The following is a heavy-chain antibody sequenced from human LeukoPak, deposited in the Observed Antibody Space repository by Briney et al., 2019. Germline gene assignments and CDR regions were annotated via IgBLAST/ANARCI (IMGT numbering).Heavy chain of an antibody. J-gene: IGHJ2*01. Sequence: PSETLSLTCAVYGGSFSGYYWSWIRQPPGKGLEWIGEINHSGSTNYNPSLKSRVTISVDTSKNQFSLKLSSVTAADTAVYYCARTLGYGAAGYFDLWGRGTLVTVSS. CDR3: ARTLGYGAAGYFDL. V-gene: IGHV4-34*01. CDR2: INHSGST. D-gene: IGHD2-15*01. CDR1: GGSFSGYY.